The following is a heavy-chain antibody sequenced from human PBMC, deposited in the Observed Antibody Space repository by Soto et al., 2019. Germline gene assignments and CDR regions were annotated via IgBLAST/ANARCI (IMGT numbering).Heavy chain of an antibody. CDR3: ARAVRGVPSRYYYYYMDV. CDR1: GGSFSGYY. CDR2: INHSGST. V-gene: IGHV4-34*01. J-gene: IGHJ6*03. Sequence: QVQLQQWGAGLLKPSETLSLTCAVYGGSFSGYYWSWIRQPPGKGLEWIGEINHSGSTNYNPSLKSRVTISVDTSNNQFSLKLSSVTAADTAVYYCARAVRGVPSRYYYYYMDVWGKGTTVTVSS. D-gene: IGHD3-10*01.